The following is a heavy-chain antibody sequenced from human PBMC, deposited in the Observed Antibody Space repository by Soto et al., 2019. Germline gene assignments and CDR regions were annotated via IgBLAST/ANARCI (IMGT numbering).Heavy chain of an antibody. CDR2: IYHSGST. D-gene: IGHD3-22*01. V-gene: IGHV4-38-2*02. CDR1: GYSISSGYY. J-gene: IGHJ3*02. Sequence: QVQLQESGPGLVKPSETLSLTCAVSGYSISSGYYWGWIRQPPGKGLEWIGSIYHSGSTYYNPSLKSRVTISVDTSKNQCSLKLSSVTAADTAVYYCARDLVYYYDSSGYPNAFDIWGQGTMVTVSS. CDR3: ARDLVYYYDSSGYPNAFDI.